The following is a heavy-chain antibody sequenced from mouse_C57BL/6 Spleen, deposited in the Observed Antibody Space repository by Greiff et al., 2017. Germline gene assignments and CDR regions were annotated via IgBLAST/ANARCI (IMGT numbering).Heavy chain of an antibody. Sequence: EVKLMESGPELVKPGASVKMSCKASGYTFTDYNMHWVKQSHGKSLEWIGYINPNNGGTSYNQKFKGKATLTVNKSSSTAYMELRSLTSEDSAVYYCARSGPYSNYGYFDVWGTGTTVTVSS. CDR1: GYTFTDYN. CDR3: ARSGPYSNYGYFDV. CDR2: INPNNGGT. J-gene: IGHJ1*03. D-gene: IGHD2-5*01. V-gene: IGHV1-22*01.